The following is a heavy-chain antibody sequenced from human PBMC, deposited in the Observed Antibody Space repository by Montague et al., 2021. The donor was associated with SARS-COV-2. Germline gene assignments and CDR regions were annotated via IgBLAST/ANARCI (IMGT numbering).Heavy chain of an antibody. J-gene: IGHJ4*02. D-gene: IGHD3-3*01. Sequence: SETLSLTCTVSGGSISSSSSFWGWIRQPPGKGLEWIGSIYYSGSTYYNPSLKSRVTISVDTSKNQFSLKLSSVTAADTAVFYCARKTSRGLTIFGVVTASYCFDYWGQGTLVTVSS. CDR2: IYYSGST. CDR3: ARKTSRGLTIFGVVTASYCFDY. V-gene: IGHV4-39*01. CDR1: GGSISSSSSF.